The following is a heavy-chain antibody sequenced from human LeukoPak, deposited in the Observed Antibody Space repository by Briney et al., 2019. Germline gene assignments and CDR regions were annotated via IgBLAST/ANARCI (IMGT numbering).Heavy chain of an antibody. CDR2: IYYSGST. J-gene: IGHJ6*03. V-gene: IGHV4-59*11. Sequence: PSETLSLTCTVSGGSIRSQYWSWIRQPPGKGLEWIGYIYYSGSTNYNPSLKSRVTISVDTSRNQFSLKLSSVTAADTAVYYCARVVANHYYYYYYMDVWGKGTTVTISS. CDR3: ARVVANHYYYYYYMDV. CDR1: GGSIRSQY. D-gene: IGHD2-15*01.